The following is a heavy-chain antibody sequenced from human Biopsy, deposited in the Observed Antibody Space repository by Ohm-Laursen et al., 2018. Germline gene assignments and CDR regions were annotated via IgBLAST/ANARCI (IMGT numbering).Heavy chain of an antibody. J-gene: IGHJ4*02. V-gene: IGHV4-39*01. CDR1: GGSISSGSNY. D-gene: IGHD5-24*01. CDR3: ARHDGNGPFALDS. Sequence: SDTLSLTCIVSGGSISSGSNYWAWIRQPPGKGLEWIGSVYHSGTTYYSPSLKSRVTISVDTSKNQLSLKVTSVTAADTAAYNCARHDGNGPFALDSWGQGTLVTVSS. CDR2: VYHSGTT.